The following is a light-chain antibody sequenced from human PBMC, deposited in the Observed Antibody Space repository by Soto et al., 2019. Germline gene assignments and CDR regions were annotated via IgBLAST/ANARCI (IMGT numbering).Light chain of an antibody. Sequence: DIVMTQSPLSLPVTPGEPASISCRSSQSLLHSNGYNYLDWYLQKPGQSPQLLIYLGSNRASGVSDRFSGSGAGTDFTLKISRVEAEDVGVYYCMHALQQRGFGQGTKVEIK. J-gene: IGKJ1*01. CDR1: QSLLHSNGYNY. CDR3: MHALQQRG. CDR2: LGS. V-gene: IGKV2-28*01.